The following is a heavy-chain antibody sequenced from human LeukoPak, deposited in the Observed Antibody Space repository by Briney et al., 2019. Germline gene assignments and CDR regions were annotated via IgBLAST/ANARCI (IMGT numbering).Heavy chain of an antibody. J-gene: IGHJ4*02. Sequence: GGCLRLSCAASGFTFSSYSMNWVRQAPGKGLEWVSYISSSSSTIYYADSVKGRFTISRDNAKNSLYLQMNSLRAEDTAVYYCARPSTSFLEWGLWNYWGQGTLVTVSS. CDR3: ARPSTSFLEWGLWNY. V-gene: IGHV3-48*01. D-gene: IGHD3-3*01. CDR1: GFTFSSYS. CDR2: ISSSSSTI.